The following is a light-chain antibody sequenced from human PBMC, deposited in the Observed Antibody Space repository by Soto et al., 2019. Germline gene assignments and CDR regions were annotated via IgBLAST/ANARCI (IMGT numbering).Light chain of an antibody. Sequence: DIQMTQSPSSLSASVGDRVTITCRASQSISSYLNWYQQKPDEAPKLLIYDASSLESGVPLRFGGSGSGTDFTLIISSLQPDDFATYYCQQCNTPFTFGGGTKVDIK. J-gene: IGKJ4*01. CDR3: QQCNTPFT. CDR2: DAS. CDR1: QSISSY. V-gene: IGKV1-39*01.